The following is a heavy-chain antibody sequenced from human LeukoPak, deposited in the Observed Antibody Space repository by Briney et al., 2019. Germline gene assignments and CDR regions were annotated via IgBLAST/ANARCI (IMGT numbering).Heavy chain of an antibody. V-gene: IGHV4-59*01. CDR3: ARLFLPESEYHNWFDP. J-gene: IGHJ5*02. CDR1: GFTFSSYS. CDR2: IYYSGST. Sequence: PGGSLRLSCAASGFTFSSYSMNWVRQPPGKGLEWIGYIYYSGSTNYNPSLKSRVTISVDTSKNQFSLKLSSVTAADTAVYYCARLFLPESEYHNWFDPWGQGTLVTVSS. D-gene: IGHD1-14*01.